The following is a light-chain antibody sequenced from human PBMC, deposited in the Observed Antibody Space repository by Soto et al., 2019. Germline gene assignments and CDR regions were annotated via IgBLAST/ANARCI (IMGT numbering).Light chain of an antibody. Sequence: ELVVTQSPGTLSLSPGERATLSCRASQSVSSSYLAWYQQKSGQAPRLLIYGASRKSTGIPDRFSGSGSGTDFTRTISRLEPEDLAVYYCQQYGSSPVYTFGQGTKLEIQ. V-gene: IGKV3-20*01. CDR3: QQYGSSPVYT. CDR2: GAS. CDR1: QSVSSSY. J-gene: IGKJ2*01.